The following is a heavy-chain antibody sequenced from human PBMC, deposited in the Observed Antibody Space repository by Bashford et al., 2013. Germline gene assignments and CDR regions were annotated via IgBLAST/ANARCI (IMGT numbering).Heavy chain of an antibody. D-gene: IGHD6-6*01. CDR3: ARVRDSSSLYYFDY. CDR2: VYPDDSDT. V-gene: IGHV5-51*01. J-gene: IGHJ4*02. Sequence: WVRQMPGKGLEWMGIVYPDDSDTVYSPSFEGQVTISADKSTNIAYLQWSRLKTSDTAIYYCARVRDSSSLYYFDYVGPGSPGHRLL.